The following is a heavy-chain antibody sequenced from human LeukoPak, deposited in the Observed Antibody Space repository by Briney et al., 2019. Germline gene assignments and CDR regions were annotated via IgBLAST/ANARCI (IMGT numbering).Heavy chain of an antibody. Sequence: PGRSLRLSCAASGFTFSSYAMHWVRQAPGKGLEWVAVISYDGSNKYYADSVKGRFTISRDNSKNTLYLQMNSLRAEDTAVYYCARDLEMATITPYFDYWGQGTLVTVSS. CDR1: GFTFSSYA. CDR3: ARDLEMATITPYFDY. J-gene: IGHJ4*02. CDR2: ISYDGSNK. D-gene: IGHD5-24*01. V-gene: IGHV3-30-3*01.